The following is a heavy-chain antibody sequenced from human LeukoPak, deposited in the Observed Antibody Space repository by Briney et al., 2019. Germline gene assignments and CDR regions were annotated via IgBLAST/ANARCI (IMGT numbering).Heavy chain of an antibody. Sequence: ASVKVSCKASGYTFTGYYLHWVRQAPGQGLEWMGCVNPNSGDTNYAQKLQGRVTMTTDTSTSTAYMELRSLRSDDTAVYYCARGSYGGAQGYWGQGTLVTVSS. J-gene: IGHJ4*02. V-gene: IGHV1-2*02. CDR2: VNPNSGDT. CDR1: GYTFTGYY. CDR3: ARGSYGGAQGY. D-gene: IGHD3-16*01.